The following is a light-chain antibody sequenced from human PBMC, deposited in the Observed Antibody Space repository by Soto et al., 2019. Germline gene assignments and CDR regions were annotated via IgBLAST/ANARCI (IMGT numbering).Light chain of an antibody. CDR3: SSYTSSSTHSV. CDR1: SSDVGGYNY. J-gene: IGLJ3*02. CDR2: DVS. V-gene: IGLV2-14*01. Sequence: QSALTQPAPVSGSPGQSITISCTGTSSDVGGYNYVSWYQQHPGKAPKLMIYDVSNRPSGVSNRFSGSKSGNTASLTISGLQAEDEADYYCSSYTSSSTHSVFGGGTKLTVL.